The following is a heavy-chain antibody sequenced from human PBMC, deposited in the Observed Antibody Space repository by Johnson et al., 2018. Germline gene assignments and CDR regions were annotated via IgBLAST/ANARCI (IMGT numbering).Heavy chain of an antibody. CDR2: ISSSSRII. Sequence: VQLVESGGGLVQPGGTLRLSCTASGFTFSTYSMNWVRQAPGKGLEWVSYISSSSRIIYYADSVKGRFTISRDNSKNTLYRQMNSLRAEDTAVYYCAKDGRLLRYFDWAFIFQHWGQGTLVTVSS. V-gene: IGHV3-48*01. D-gene: IGHD3-9*01. J-gene: IGHJ1*01. CDR3: AKDGRLLRYFDWAFIFQH. CDR1: GFTFSTYS.